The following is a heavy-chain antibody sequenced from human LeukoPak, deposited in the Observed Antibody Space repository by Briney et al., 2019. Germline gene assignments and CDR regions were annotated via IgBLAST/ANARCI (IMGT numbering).Heavy chain of an antibody. Sequence: SETLSLTCTVSGGSISSYYWSWIRQPPGKGLEWIGYIYYSGSTNYNPSLKSRVTISVDTSKNQFSLKLSSVTAADTAVYYCARDLIYYDSSGYYGPYYYYYYGMDVWGQGTTVTVSS. V-gene: IGHV4-59*01. CDR1: GGSISSYY. D-gene: IGHD3-22*01. J-gene: IGHJ6*02. CDR2: IYYSGST. CDR3: ARDLIYYDSSGYYGPYYYYYYGMDV.